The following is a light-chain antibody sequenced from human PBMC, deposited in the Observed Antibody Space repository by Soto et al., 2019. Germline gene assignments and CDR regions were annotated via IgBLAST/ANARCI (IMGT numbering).Light chain of an antibody. Sequence: QSALAEPASVSGYPGQSITISCTGTSSTVGGFNVVSWYQQHPGKAPKVIIYEGIKRPSGISNRFSGSNSGSTAPLTISGLQAEDEADYYCCSYVGATTYVFGTGTKVTVL. CDR2: EGI. J-gene: IGLJ1*01. CDR1: SSTVGGFNV. CDR3: CSYVGATTYV. V-gene: IGLV2-23*01.